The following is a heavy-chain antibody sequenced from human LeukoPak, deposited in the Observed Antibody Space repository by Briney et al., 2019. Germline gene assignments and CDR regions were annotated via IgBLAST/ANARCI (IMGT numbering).Heavy chain of an antibody. D-gene: IGHD2-15*01. V-gene: IGHV4-59*02. CDR1: GGSVSSWY. Sequence: SETLSLTCTVSGGSVSSWYWSWIRQPPGKGLEWIGYIYDSGNTNYNPSLKSRVTISIDTSKNQFSLRLTSVTAADTATYYCAREYCGGGSCYGYFQHWGQGTLVTVSS. J-gene: IGHJ1*01. CDR2: IYDSGNT. CDR3: AREYCGGGSCYGYFQH.